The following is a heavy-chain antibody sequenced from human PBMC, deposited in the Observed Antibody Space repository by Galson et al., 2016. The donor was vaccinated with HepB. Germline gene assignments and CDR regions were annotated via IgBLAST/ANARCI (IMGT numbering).Heavy chain of an antibody. V-gene: IGHV3-30*03. CDR3: ATPYYDFWSGYNPFDY. CDR1: GFTFSSYG. J-gene: IGHJ4*02. Sequence: SLRLSCAASGFTFSSYGMHWVRQAPGKGLEWVAVISYDGSNKYYADSVKGRFTISRDNSKNTLYLQMHSLRAEDTDVYYWATPYYDFWSGYNPFDYWGQGTLVTVSS. D-gene: IGHD3-3*01. CDR2: ISYDGSNK.